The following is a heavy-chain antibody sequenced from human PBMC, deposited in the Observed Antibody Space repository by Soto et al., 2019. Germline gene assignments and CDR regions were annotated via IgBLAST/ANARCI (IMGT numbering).Heavy chain of an antibody. Sequence: TSETLSLTCTVSDGSLSSYYWSWIRQPPGKGLEWIGHISHSGSTSYNPSLKSRVTVSLDTSQNQFSLKVRSVTAADTAVYYCAKCPLESGYLHYYSMDVWGKGTTVTVSS. D-gene: IGHD3-3*01. CDR3: AKCPLESGYLHYYSMDV. CDR2: ISHSGST. V-gene: IGHV4-59*01. J-gene: IGHJ6*03. CDR1: DGSLSSYY.